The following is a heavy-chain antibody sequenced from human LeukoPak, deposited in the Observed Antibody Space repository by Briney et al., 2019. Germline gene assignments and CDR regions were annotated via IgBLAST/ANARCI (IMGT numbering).Heavy chain of an antibody. D-gene: IGHD1-7*01. CDR2: ISNVGSFI. J-gene: IGHJ3*02. CDR1: DFTFSTYT. CDR3: AGDLGTNWHLYAFDI. Sequence: GGSLRLSCAASDFTFSTYTMNWVRQAPGKGLEWVSSISNVGSFIFYAGSVKGRFTISRDNAKNSLYLQMNSLRAEDTAVYYCAGDLGTNWHLYAFDIWGQGTMVTVSS. V-gene: IGHV3-21*01.